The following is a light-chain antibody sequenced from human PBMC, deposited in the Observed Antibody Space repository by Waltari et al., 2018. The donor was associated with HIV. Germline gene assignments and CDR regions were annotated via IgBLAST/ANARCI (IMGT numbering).Light chain of an antibody. J-gene: IGKJ3*01. CDR1: QSITSW. CDR2: KAS. Sequence: DIQLTQYPSTLAASVGDRVIITCRASQSITSWLAWYQQKPGKAPKLLIYKASHLESGVPSRFSGSGSGTEFTLTISSLQPDDSATYYCQQYNSFSSFGPGTKVDIK. CDR3: QQYNSFSS. V-gene: IGKV1-5*03.